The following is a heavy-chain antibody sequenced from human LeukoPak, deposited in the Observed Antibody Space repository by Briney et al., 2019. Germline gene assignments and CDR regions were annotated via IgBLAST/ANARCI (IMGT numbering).Heavy chain of an antibody. CDR1: GGSISSYY. D-gene: IGHD5-24*01. J-gene: IGHJ3*02. V-gene: IGHV4-59*01. CDR3: ARDLGDGYNYGFDAFDI. CDR2: IYYSGST. Sequence: SETLSLTCTVSGGSISSYYWNWIRQPPGKGLEWIGYIYYSGSTNYNPSLKSRVTISVDTSKNQFSLKLSSVTAADTAMYYCARDLGDGYNYGFDAFDIWGQGTMVTVSS.